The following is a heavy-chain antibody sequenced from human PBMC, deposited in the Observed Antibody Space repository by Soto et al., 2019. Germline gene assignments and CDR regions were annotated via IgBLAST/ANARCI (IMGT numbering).Heavy chain of an antibody. Sequence: SVTLSLTCIVSGGSINSNSYFWAWIRQPPGGGLAWIASIFHNGGTSYNPSLRSRVSISLDPSKNHFSLTLNSVTAADTAVYHCGKLRVRATRQSDLAPWGQGTLVTVSS. J-gene: IGHJ5*02. D-gene: IGHD1-26*01. CDR1: GGSINSNSYF. CDR3: GKLRVRATRQSDLAP. V-gene: IGHV4-39*02. CDR2: IFHNGGT.